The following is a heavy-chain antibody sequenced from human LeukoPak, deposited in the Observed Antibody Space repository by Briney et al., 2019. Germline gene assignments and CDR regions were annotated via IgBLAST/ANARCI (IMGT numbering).Heavy chain of an antibody. D-gene: IGHD6-13*01. CDR2: INHSGST. V-gene: IGHV4-34*01. CDR1: GGSFSGYY. CDR3: ARCRYSSSWYPSHYFDY. Sequence: SETLSLTCAVYGGSFSGYYWSWIRQPPGKGLEWIGEINHSGSTNYNPSLKSRVTISVDTSKNQFSLKLSSVTAADTAVYYCARCRYSSSWYPSHYFDYWGQGTLVTVSS. J-gene: IGHJ4*02.